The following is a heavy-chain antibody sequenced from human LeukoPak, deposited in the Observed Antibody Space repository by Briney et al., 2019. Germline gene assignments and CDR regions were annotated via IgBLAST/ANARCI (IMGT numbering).Heavy chain of an antibody. CDR2: ISHSGST. CDR1: GGSFSGYY. CDR3: ARRRIAVAGHFDY. J-gene: IGHJ4*02. D-gene: IGHD6-19*01. Sequence: SETLSLTCAVYGGSFSGYYWSWIRQPPGKGLEWIGEISHSGSTNYNPSLKSRVTISVDTSKNQFSLKLSSVTAADMAVYYCARRRIAVAGHFDYWGQGTLVTVSS. V-gene: IGHV4-34*01.